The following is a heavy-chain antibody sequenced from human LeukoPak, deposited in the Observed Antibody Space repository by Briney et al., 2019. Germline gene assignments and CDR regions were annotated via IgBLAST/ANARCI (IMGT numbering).Heavy chain of an antibody. CDR1: GFTFSSYA. CDR2: ISGSGGST. V-gene: IGHV3-23*01. D-gene: IGHD3-22*01. Sequence: GGSLRLSCAASGFTFSSYAMSWVRQAPGKGLEWVSAISGSGGSTYYADSVKGRFTISRDNSKNTLYLQMNSLRAEDTAVYYCAKRGRTITMIVVFYFDYWGQGSLVTVSS. CDR3: AKRGRTITMIVVFYFDY. J-gene: IGHJ4*02.